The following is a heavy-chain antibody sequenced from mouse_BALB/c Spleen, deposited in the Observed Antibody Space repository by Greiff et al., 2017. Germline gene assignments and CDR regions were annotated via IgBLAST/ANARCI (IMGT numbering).Heavy chain of an antibody. J-gene: IGHJ3*01. D-gene: IGHD3-2*01. CDR3: ARGTARATGGFAY. CDR2: ILPGSGST. CDR1: GYTFSSYW. Sequence: QVQLKQSGAELMKPGASVKISCKATGYTFSSYWIEWVKQRPGHGLEWIGEILPGSGSTNYNEKFKGKATFTADTSSNTAYMQLSSLTSEDSAVYYCARGTARATGGFAYWGQGTLVTVSA. V-gene: IGHV1-9*01.